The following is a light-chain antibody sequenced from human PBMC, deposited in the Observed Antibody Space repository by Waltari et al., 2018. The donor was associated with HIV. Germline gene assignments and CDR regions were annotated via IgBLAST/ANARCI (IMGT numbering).Light chain of an antibody. CDR3: QPFNDLPPL. CDR2: DAS. CDR1: RGIITA. Sequence: AILLTQSPSSLSAAVGDSVTITCRASRGIITALAWYQQKPGRPPKLVIYDASTLESGVPSRFIGSGSGTDFTLTINSLQPEDSSSYYCQPFNDLPPLFGGGTKVEI. J-gene: IGKJ4*01. V-gene: IGKV1D-13*01.